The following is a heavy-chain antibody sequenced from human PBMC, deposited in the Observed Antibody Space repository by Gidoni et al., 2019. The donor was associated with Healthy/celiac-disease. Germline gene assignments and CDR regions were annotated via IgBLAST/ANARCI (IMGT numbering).Heavy chain of an antibody. D-gene: IGHD6-6*01. CDR3: ARIRTAGIAARPLYYYGMDV. CDR2: IIPIFGTA. CDR1: GGTFSSYA. V-gene: IGHV1-69*01. Sequence: QVQLVQSGAEVKKPGSSVKVSCKASGGTFSSYAISWVRQAPGQGLEWMGGIIPIFGTANYAQKFQGRVTITADESTSTAYMELSSLRSEDTAVYYCARIRTAGIAARPLYYYGMDVWGQGTTVTVSS. J-gene: IGHJ6*02.